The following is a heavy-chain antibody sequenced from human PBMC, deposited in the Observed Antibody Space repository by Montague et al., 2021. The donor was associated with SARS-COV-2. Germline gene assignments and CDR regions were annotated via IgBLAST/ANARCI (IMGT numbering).Heavy chain of an antibody. CDR1: GGSTSTYY. CDR2: IFYTGST. D-gene: IGHD2-15*01. V-gene: IGHV4-59*01. J-gene: IGHJ4*02. CDR3: AGAQNICFIANCVNYFDL. Sequence: SETLSLTCSVSGGSTSTYYWTWIRQSPGKGLQWIGYIFYTGSTKFNPSLKSRVSMSLDTSKNHFSLRLSAVTTADTARYYCAGAQNICFIANCVNYFDLWGLGALVTVSS.